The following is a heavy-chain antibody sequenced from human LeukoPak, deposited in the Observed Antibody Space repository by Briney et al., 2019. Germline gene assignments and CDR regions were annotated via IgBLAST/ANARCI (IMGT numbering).Heavy chain of an antibody. Sequence: GASVKVSCKVSGYTLTELSMHWVRQAPGKGLEWMGGFDREDGETIYAQKFQGRVTMTEDTSTDTAYMELSSLRSEDTAVYYCATGGTSWTDEFDYWGQGTLVTVSS. V-gene: IGHV1-24*01. CDR3: ATGGTSWTDEFDY. D-gene: IGHD2-2*01. CDR2: FDREDGET. CDR1: GYTLTELS. J-gene: IGHJ4*02.